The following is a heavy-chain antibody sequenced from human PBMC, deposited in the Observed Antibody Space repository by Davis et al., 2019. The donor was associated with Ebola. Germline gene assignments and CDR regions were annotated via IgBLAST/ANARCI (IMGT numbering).Heavy chain of an antibody. V-gene: IGHV1-2*04. CDR3: ARGGGIAAASLDY. Sequence: ASVKVSCKASGYTFTGYYMHWVRQAPGQGLEWMGWINPNSGGTNYAQKFQGWVTMTRDTSISTAYMELSRLRSDDTAVYYCARGGGIAAASLDYWGQGTLVTVSS. D-gene: IGHD6-13*01. CDR1: GYTFTGYY. CDR2: INPNSGGT. J-gene: IGHJ4*02.